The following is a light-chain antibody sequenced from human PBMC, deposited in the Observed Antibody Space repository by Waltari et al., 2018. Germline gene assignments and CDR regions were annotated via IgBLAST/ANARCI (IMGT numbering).Light chain of an antibody. V-gene: IGKV1-39*01. Sequence: DILLTQSPSSLSASVGDRVTITCRASQSISNCLNWYQQKTGKAPNLLIYAASSLETRVPSRFSGSGSGTDFTLTISSLQPDDFGTYYCQQSYNTPPVTFGPGTKVDIK. J-gene: IGKJ1*01. CDR3: QQSYNTPPVT. CDR1: QSISNC. CDR2: AAS.